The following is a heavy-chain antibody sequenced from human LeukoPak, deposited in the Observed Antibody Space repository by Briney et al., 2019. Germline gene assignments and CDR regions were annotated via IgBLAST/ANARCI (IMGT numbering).Heavy chain of an antibody. V-gene: IGHV1-69*05. CDR3: ARTYYYDSSAPLAFDI. J-gene: IGHJ3*02. CDR2: IIPIFGTA. D-gene: IGHD3-22*01. CDR1: GGTFSSYA. Sequence: SVKVSCKASGGTFSSYAISWVRQAPGQGLEWMGGIIPIFGTANYAQKFQGRVTNTTDESTSTAYVELSSLRSEDTAVYYCARTYYYDSSAPLAFDIWGQGTMVTVSS.